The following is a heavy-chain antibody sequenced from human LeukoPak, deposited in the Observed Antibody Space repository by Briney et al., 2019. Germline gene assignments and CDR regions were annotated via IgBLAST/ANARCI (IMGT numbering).Heavy chain of an antibody. CDR3: ARWTSSGECFDI. Sequence: ASVKVSCKASGYTFTSYGISWVRQAPGQGLEWMGWISAYNGNTNYAQKLQGRVTMTTDTSTSTACMELRSLRSDDTAVYYCARWTSSGECFDIWGQGTMVTVSS. V-gene: IGHV1-18*01. CDR2: ISAYNGNT. CDR1: GYTFTSYG. D-gene: IGHD6-19*01. J-gene: IGHJ3*02.